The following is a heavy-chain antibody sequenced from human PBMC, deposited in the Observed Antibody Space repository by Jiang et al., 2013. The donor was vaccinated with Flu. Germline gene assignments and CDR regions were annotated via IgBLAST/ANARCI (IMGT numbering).Heavy chain of an antibody. V-gene: IGHV2-5*02. CDR3: AHNEIEVAGWSVGDPLDS. D-gene: IGHD6-19*01. CDR2: IYWDDDK. Sequence: KPTQTLTLTCSFSGFSLSTSGVGVGWIRQPPGKALEWLALIYWDDDKHYSPSLKSRLTITKDTSKNQVVLTMTNMDPVDTATYYCAHNEIEVAGWSVGDPLDSWGQGSLVTVS. J-gene: IGHJ4*02. CDR1: GFSLSTSGVG.